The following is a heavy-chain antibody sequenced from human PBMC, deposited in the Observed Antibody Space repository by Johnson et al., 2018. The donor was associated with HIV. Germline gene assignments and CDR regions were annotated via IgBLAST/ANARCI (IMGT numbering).Heavy chain of an antibody. D-gene: IGHD3-22*01. V-gene: IGHV3-74*02. CDR1: GFTFSDYW. J-gene: IGHJ3*02. CDR3: ARVSTMIVVARNDAFDI. Sequence: VQLVESGGGLVQPGGSLRLSCAASGFTFSDYWMHWVRQGPGKGLVWVSRINGDGSGITYADSVKGRFTISRDNSKNTLYLQMNSLRAEDTAVYYCARVSTMIVVARNDAFDIWGQGTMVTVSS. CDR2: INGDGSGI.